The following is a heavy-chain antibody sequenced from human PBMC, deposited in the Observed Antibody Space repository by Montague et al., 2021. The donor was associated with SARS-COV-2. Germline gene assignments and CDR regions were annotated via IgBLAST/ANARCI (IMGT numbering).Heavy chain of an antibody. D-gene: IGHD7-27*01. Sequence: SKTLSLTCTVSGGSIMRSDYYWGWIRQAPGKGLEWIGSIYYSGRTMYTPSLKTRLSMSIDKSKNQFSLRLNSVTAADTSIYYCAGHETGDPPFGDWGQGTLVTVSS. V-gene: IGHV4-39*01. CDR2: IYYSGRT. CDR3: AGHETGDPPFGD. J-gene: IGHJ4*02. CDR1: GGSIMRSDYY.